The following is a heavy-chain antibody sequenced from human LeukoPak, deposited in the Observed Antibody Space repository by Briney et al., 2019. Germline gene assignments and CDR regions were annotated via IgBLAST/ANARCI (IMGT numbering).Heavy chain of an antibody. CDR2: INPNSGGT. CDR3: ARDKRGRSSSWYYDY. Sequence: GASVKVSCKASGYTFTSYYMHWVRQAPGQGLEWMGWINPNSGGTNYAQKFQGRVTMTRDTSISTAYMELSRLRSDDTAVYYCARDKRGRSSSWYYDYWGQGTLVTVSS. V-gene: IGHV1-2*02. CDR1: GYTFTSYY. J-gene: IGHJ4*02. D-gene: IGHD6-13*01.